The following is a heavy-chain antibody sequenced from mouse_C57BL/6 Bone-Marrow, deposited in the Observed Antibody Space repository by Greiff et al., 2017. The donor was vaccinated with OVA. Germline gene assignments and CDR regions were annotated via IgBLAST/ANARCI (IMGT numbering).Heavy chain of an antibody. CDR2: IWSDGST. J-gene: IGHJ3*01. CDR3: ASPRGLLWFAY. D-gene: IGHD2-3*01. V-gene: IGHV2-6*03. Sequence: VKVVESGPGLVAPSQSLSITCTVSGFSLTSYGVHWVRQPPGKGLEWLVVIWSDGSTTYNSALKSRLSISTDNSKNQVFLKMNSLQTDDTAMYYCASPRGLLWFAYWGQGTLVTVSA. CDR1: GFSLTSYG.